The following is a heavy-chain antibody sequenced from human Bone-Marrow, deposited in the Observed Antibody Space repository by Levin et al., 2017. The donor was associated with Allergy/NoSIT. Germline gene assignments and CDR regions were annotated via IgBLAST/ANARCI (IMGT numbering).Heavy chain of an antibody. D-gene: IGHD6-19*01. J-gene: IGHJ4*01. CDR3: ARGASSGWYGIGY. CDR2: INGDGTNT. V-gene: IGHV3-74*01. CDR1: GFTLRTYW. Sequence: GESLKISCAASGFTLRTYWMHWVRQVPGKGLVWVSRINGDGTNTNYEESVKGRFTISRDNAKNTVYLQMNSLRVEDTAVYYCARGASSGWYGIGYWGQGILVTVSS.